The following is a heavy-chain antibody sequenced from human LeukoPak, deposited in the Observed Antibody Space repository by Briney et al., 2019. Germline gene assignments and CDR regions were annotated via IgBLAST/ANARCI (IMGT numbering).Heavy chain of an antibody. J-gene: IGHJ4*02. Sequence: SETLSLTCTVSGGSISSSSYYWGWIRQPPGKGQEWIGSIYYSGSTYYNPSLKSRVTISVDTSKNQFSLKLSSVTAADTAVYYCARDGSMVAAPFDYWGQGTLVTVSS. CDR3: ARDGSMVAAPFDY. CDR1: GGSISSSSYY. V-gene: IGHV4-39*07. D-gene: IGHD2-15*01. CDR2: IYYSGST.